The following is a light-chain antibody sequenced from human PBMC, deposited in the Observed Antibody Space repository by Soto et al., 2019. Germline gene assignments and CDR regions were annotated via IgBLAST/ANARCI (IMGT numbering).Light chain of an antibody. CDR1: ANDVGGHNY. CDR2: DVT. V-gene: IGLV2-11*01. CDR3: YSYAGTHSFI. Sequence: QSALAQPRSVSGTPGQSATISCTGSANDVGGHNYVSWYQQHTGEAPKLEIYDVTERPSGDPDRISGSKAGNTGSLTISGLHSEVQADYYCYSYAGTHSFIFGPGTKAPVL. J-gene: IGLJ1*01.